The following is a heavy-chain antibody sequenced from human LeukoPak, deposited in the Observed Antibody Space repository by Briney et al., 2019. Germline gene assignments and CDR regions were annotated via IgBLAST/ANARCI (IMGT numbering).Heavy chain of an antibody. J-gene: IGHJ4*02. D-gene: IGHD6-13*01. CDR1: GGSISSYY. CDR2: IYYSGGT. CDR3: ARHFSAAGTGYFDY. V-gene: IGHV4-59*08. Sequence: SETLSLTCTVSGGSISSYYWSWIRQPPGKGLEWIGYIYYSGGTNYNPSLKSRVTISVDTSKNQFSLKLSSVTAADTAVYYCARHFSAAGTGYFDYWGQGTLVTVSS.